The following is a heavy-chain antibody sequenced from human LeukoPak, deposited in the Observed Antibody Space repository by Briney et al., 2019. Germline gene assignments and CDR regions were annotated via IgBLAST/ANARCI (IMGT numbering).Heavy chain of an antibody. CDR2: IYYSGST. CDR1: GVSISSGDYY. Sequence: SETLSLTCTVSGVSISSGDYYWSWIRQPPGKDLEWIVYIYYSGSTYSNPSLKSRVTISVDTSKNQFPLKLSSVTADDTAVYYWTGESLSPSGSCSEPVDYWGQGTLVTVSS. V-gene: IGHV4-30-4*01. J-gene: IGHJ4*02. D-gene: IGHD3-10*01. CDR3: TGESLSPSGSCSEPVDY.